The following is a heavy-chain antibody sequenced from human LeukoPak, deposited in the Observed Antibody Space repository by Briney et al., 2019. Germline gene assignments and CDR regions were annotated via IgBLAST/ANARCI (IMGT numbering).Heavy chain of an antibody. Sequence: PSETLSLTCTVSGDSISSYYWSWIRQPPAKGLEWIGYIYYSGSTNYNPSLKSRVTISVDTSKNQFSLKLSSVTAADTAVYYCERGSGYSYGYDAFDIWGQGTMVTVSS. CDR3: ERGSGYSYGYDAFDI. CDR2: IYYSGST. V-gene: IGHV4-59*01. CDR1: GDSISSYY. J-gene: IGHJ3*02. D-gene: IGHD5-18*01.